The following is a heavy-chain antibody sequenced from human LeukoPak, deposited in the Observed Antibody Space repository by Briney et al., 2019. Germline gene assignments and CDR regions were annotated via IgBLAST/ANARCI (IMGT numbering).Heavy chain of an antibody. CDR2: INPNSGGT. Sequence: ASVKVSCKASGYTFTGYYMHWVRQAPGQGLEWMGWINPNSGGTNYAQKFQGRVTMTRDTSISTAYMELSRLRSDDTAVYYCARVGEGRSAHVLRYFDWVFDYWGQGTLVTVSS. V-gene: IGHV1-2*02. J-gene: IGHJ4*02. CDR3: ARVGEGRSAHVLRYFDWVFDY. D-gene: IGHD3-9*01. CDR1: GYTFTGYY.